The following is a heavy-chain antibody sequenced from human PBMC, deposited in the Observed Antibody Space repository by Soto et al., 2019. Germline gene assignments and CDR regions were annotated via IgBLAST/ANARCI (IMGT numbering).Heavy chain of an antibody. D-gene: IGHD6-6*01. CDR1: GYTFTSYG. Sequence: GASVKVSCKASGYTFTSYGISCVRQAPGQGLEWMGWISAYNGNTNYAQKLQGRVTMTTDTSTSTAYMELRSLRSDDTAVYYCARVDEASQLFPGYYYYMDVWGKGTTVTLSS. CDR2: ISAYNGNT. CDR3: ARVDEASQLFPGYYYYMDV. V-gene: IGHV1-18*01. J-gene: IGHJ6*03.